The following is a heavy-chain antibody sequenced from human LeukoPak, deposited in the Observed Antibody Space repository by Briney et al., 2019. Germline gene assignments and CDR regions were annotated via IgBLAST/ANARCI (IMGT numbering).Heavy chain of an antibody. D-gene: IGHD6-13*01. V-gene: IGHV3-7*01. CDR3: ARVSGSSWYGAFDI. Sequence: TGGSLRLSCAASGFTFSSYWMSWVRQAPGKGLEWVANIKQDGSEKYYVDSVKGRFTISRDNAKSSLYLQMNSLRAEDTAVYYCARVSGSSWYGAFDIWGQGTMVTVSS. J-gene: IGHJ3*02. CDR2: IKQDGSEK. CDR1: GFTFSSYW.